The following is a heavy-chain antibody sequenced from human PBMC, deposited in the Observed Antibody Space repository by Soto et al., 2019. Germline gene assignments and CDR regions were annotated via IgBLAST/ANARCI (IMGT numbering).Heavy chain of an antibody. CDR2: ISYDGSNK. D-gene: IGHD6-13*01. V-gene: IGHV3-30*18. Sequence: GGSLRLSCAASGFTFSSYGMHWVRQAPGKGLEWVAVISYDGSNKYYADSVKGRFTISRDNSKNTLYLQMNSLRAEDTAVYYCAKDHISAAGINYYYGMDVWGQGTTVTVSS. CDR1: GFTFSSYG. CDR3: AKDHISAAGINYYYGMDV. J-gene: IGHJ6*02.